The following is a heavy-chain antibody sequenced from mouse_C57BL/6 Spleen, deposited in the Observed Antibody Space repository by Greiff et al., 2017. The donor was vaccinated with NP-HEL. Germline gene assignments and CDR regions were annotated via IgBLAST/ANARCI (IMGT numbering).Heavy chain of an antibody. J-gene: IGHJ2*01. CDR1: GYTFTSYW. CDR2: IHPNSGST. Sequence: QVQLQQPGAELVKPGASVKLSCKASGYTFTSYWMHWVKQRPGQGLEWIGMIHPNSGSTNYNEKFKSKATLTVDKSSSTAYMQLSSLTSEDSAVYYCARERVYYGYGLDYWGQGTTLTVSS. CDR3: ARERVYYGYGLDY. V-gene: IGHV1-64*01. D-gene: IGHD2-2*01.